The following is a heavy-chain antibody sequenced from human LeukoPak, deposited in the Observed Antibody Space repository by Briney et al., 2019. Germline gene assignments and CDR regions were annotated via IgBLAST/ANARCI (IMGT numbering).Heavy chain of an antibody. CDR2: SYTSEST. J-gene: IGHJ1*01. CDR1: GGSISSGRYY. V-gene: IGHV4-61*02. CDR3: ASLSIAAPEYFQQ. Sequence: SQTLSLTCTLSGGSISSGRYYWSWIRQPAGKGLECIGRSYTSESTNYNRYLQSRVTISVVKSKNQFSLKLRSVTAEDTAVYYCASLSIAAPEYFQQWGQGTLVTVSS. D-gene: IGHD6-6*01.